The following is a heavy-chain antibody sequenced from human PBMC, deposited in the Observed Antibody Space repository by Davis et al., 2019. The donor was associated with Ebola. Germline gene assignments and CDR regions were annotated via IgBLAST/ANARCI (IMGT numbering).Heavy chain of an antibody. CDR3: TTHRRKVPPYYDVHV. Sequence: ASVKVSCKAVGDTLTSYAMTWVRQAPGQGLEWMGWISAYNGNTNYAQKLQGRVTMTTDTSTSTAYMELRSLRSDDTAVYYCTTHRRKVPPYYDVHVWGKGTTVTVSS. J-gene: IGHJ6*04. V-gene: IGHV1-18*01. CDR2: ISAYNGNT. CDR1: GDTLTSYA.